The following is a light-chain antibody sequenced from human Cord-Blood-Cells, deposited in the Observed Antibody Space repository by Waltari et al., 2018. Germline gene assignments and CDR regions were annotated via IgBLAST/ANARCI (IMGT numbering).Light chain of an antibody. CDR3: QKYNSAPPWT. CDR1: QGICNY. V-gene: IGKV1-27*01. Sequence: DIQMTQSPSSLSASVGDRVTITCRASQGICNYLAWYQQKPGKVPKLLIYAASTLQSGVPSRFSGSGSGTDFTLTISSLQPEDVATYYCQKYNSAPPWTFGQGTKVEIK. J-gene: IGKJ1*01. CDR2: AAS.